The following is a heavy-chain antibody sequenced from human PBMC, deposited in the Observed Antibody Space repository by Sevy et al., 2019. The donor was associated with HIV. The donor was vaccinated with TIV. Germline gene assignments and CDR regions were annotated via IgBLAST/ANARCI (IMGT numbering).Heavy chain of an antibody. Sequence: GGSLRLSCAVSGFTFSRFGMHWVRQAPGKGLEWVAVISYDGNDKHYAESVKGRFTISRDNSKNTLHLEMNSLRAEDTAVYYCARDQQITMVGEITDYYFYYGMDVWGQGTTVTVSS. D-gene: IGHD3-10*01. CDR1: GFTFSRFG. V-gene: IGHV3-30*04. CDR2: ISYDGNDK. J-gene: IGHJ6*02. CDR3: ARDQQITMVGEITDYYFYYGMDV.